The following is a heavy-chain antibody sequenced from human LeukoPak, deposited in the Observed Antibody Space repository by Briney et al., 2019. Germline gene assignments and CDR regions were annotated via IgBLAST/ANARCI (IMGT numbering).Heavy chain of an antibody. Sequence: PSETLSLTCTVSGGSISSSSYYWGWIRQPPGKGLEWIGSIYYSGSTYYNPSLKSRVTISVDASRKQFSLKLSSVTAADTAVYYCARGRSNRDYWGQGTLVTVSS. D-gene: IGHD3-16*01. CDR2: IYYSGST. CDR3: ARGRSNRDY. CDR1: GGSISSSSYY. V-gene: IGHV4-39*07. J-gene: IGHJ4*02.